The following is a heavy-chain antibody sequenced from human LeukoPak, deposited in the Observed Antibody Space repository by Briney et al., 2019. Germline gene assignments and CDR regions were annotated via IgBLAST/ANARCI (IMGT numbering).Heavy chain of an antibody. CDR3: ARLGYGSGGSCSNH. D-gene: IGHD2-15*01. V-gene: IGHV1-2*02. CDR2: INPNSGGT. Sequence: ASVKVSCEASGYTFTGYYMHWVRQAPGQGLEWMGWINPNSGGTNYAQKFQGRVTMTRDTSISTAYMELSRLRSDDTAVYYCARLGYGSGGSCSNHWGQGTLVTVSS. CDR1: GYTFTGYY. J-gene: IGHJ4*02.